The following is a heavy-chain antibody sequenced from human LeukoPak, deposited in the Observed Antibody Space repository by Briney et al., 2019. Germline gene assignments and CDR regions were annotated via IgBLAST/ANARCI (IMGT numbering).Heavy chain of an antibody. D-gene: IGHD3-9*01. J-gene: IGHJ5*02. V-gene: IGHV4-39*01. CDR2: IYYSGST. CDR3: ARHVYYDILAGYYGYGFDP. Sequence: SETLSLTCTVSGVSISSSSYYWGWIRQPPGKGLEWIGSIYYSGSTYYNPSLKGRVTISVDTSKSQSSLKLSSVTAADTAVYYCARHVYYDILAGYYGYGFDPWGQGTLVTVSS. CDR1: GVSISSSSYY.